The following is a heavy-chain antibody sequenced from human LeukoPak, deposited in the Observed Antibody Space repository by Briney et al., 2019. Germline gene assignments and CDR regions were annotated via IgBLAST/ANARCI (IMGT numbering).Heavy chain of an antibody. CDR3: ATEHVYSSGWYYYYYMDV. CDR1: VYTFTGYY. J-gene: IGHJ6*03. Sequence: ASVKVSCKASVYTFTGYYMHWVRQAPGQGLEWMGWINPNSGGTNYAQKFQGRVTMTRDTSISTAYIELSSLRSEDTAVYYCATEHVYSSGWYYYYYMDVWGKGTTVTVSS. V-gene: IGHV1-2*02. D-gene: IGHD6-19*01. CDR2: INPNSGGT.